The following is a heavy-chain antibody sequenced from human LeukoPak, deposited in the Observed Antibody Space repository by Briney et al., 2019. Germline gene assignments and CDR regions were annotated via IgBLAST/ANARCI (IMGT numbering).Heavy chain of an antibody. V-gene: IGHV4-38-2*02. CDR3: ARGANYYGSGSYQNFFDY. CDR2: IYHSGST. Sequence: SETLSLTCTVSGYSISSGYYWGWIRQPPGKGLGWIGSIYHSGSTYYNPSLKSRVTISVDTSKNQFSLKLSSVTAADTAVYYCARGANYYGSGSYQNFFDYWGQGTLVTVSS. J-gene: IGHJ4*02. CDR1: GYSISSGYY. D-gene: IGHD3-10*01.